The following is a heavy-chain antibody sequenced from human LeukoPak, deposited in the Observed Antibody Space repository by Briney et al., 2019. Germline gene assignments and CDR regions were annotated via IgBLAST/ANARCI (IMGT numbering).Heavy chain of an antibody. J-gene: IGHJ4*02. CDR1: GVSISTHY. CDR2: IYHSGTT. V-gene: IGHV4-59*11. CDR3: AREANYYGSGSYFEGTFDY. D-gene: IGHD3-10*01. Sequence: PSETLSLTCNVSGVSISTHYWSGIRQSPGKGLEWIGFIYHSGTTNYNPSLKSRVTISIDTSKNEFSLKLTSVTAADTAAYFCAREANYYGSGSYFEGTFDYWGQGSLVTVSS.